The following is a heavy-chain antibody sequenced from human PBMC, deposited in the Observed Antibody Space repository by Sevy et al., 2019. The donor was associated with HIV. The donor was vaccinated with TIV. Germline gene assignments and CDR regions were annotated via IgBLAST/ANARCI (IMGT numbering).Heavy chain of an antibody. CDR1: GFTFSSYS. Sequence: GGSLRLSCAASGFTFSSYSMNWVRQAPGKGLEWVSSISSSSSYIYYADSVKGRFTISRDNAKNSLYLQMNSLRAEDTAVYYCASHQGCYYDFWSGYPYYYYGMDVWGQGTTVTGSS. V-gene: IGHV3-21*01. CDR2: ISSSSSYI. J-gene: IGHJ6*02. CDR3: ASHQGCYYDFWSGYPYYYYGMDV. D-gene: IGHD3-3*01.